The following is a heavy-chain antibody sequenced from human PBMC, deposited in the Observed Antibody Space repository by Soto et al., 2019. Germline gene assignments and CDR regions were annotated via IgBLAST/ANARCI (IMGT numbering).Heavy chain of an antibody. J-gene: IGHJ3*02. CDR3: ARRIVGATSDAFDI. D-gene: IGHD1-26*01. CDR1: RYSLTHYY. CDR2: IYPGDSDT. Sequence: PGETLKISCKGSRYSLTHYYIRWGRQMPGKGLEWMGIIYPGDSDTRYSPSFQGQVTISADKSISTAYLQWSSLKASDTAMYYCARRIVGATSDAFDIWGQGTMVTVSS. V-gene: IGHV5-51*01.